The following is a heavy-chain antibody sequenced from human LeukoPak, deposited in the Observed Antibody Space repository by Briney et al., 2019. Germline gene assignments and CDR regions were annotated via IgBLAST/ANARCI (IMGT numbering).Heavy chain of an antibody. CDR1: GYTFTSYD. J-gene: IGHJ4*02. CDR2: MNPNSGNT. V-gene: IGHV1-8*01. CDR3: ARAPPTYYDILTGYYNPPLGY. Sequence: ASVKVSCKASGYTFTSYDINWVRQATGQGLEWMGWMNPNSGNTGYAQKFQGRVTMTRNTSISTAYMELSSLRSEDTAVYYCARAPPTYYDILTGYYNPPLGYWGQGTLVTVSS. D-gene: IGHD3-9*01.